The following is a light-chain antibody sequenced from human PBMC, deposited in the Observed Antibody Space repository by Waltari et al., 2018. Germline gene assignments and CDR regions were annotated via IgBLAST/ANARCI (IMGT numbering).Light chain of an antibody. V-gene: IGKV3-20*01. CDR3: QMYVRLPVT. CDR2: GAS. J-gene: IGKJ1*01. Sequence: EIVLTQSPGTLSLSPGERATLSCRASQSVSRVLAWYQQGPGQAPRLLIYGASNRATGIPDRFSGSGSGTDFNLTISRLEPEDFAMYYCQMYVRLPVTFGQGTKVEIK. CDR1: QSVSRV.